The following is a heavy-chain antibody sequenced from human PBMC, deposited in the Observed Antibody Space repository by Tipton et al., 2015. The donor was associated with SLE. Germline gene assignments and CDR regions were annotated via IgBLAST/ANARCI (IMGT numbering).Heavy chain of an antibody. Sequence: TLSLTCTVSGGSISGYYWSWVRQPPGQGLEWIGYIHYGGSTNYNPSLKSRVTISLDTSENQFSLKLSSVTAADTAVYYCARDRYGGAGSCFDWYFDLWGRGTLVTVSS. CDR1: GGSISGYY. V-gene: IGHV4-59*01. J-gene: IGHJ2*01. D-gene: IGHD2-15*01. CDR3: ARDRYGGAGSCFDWYFDL. CDR2: IHYGGST.